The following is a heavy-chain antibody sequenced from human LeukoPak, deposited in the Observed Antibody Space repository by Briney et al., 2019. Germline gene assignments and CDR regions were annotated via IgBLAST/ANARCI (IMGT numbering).Heavy chain of an antibody. V-gene: IGHV3-66*01. CDR2: IYVGGTT. CDR3: ARDPPHTGSSLGAFDI. Sequence: PGGSLRLSCAASGFTFSDYYMTWVRQAPGKGLEWVSVIYVGGTTYYADSVKGRFTISRDNSKNTVYLQMNSLRAEDTAVYYCARDPPHTGSSLGAFDIWGQGTMVTVSS. CDR1: GFTFSDYY. J-gene: IGHJ3*02. D-gene: IGHD1-26*01.